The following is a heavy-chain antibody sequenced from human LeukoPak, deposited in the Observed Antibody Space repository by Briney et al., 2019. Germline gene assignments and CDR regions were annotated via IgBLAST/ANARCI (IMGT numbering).Heavy chain of an antibody. J-gene: IGHJ5*02. Sequence: KDGESLKISCKGSGYSINNYWIGWVRQMPGKGLEWMGIIYPGDSDTRYSPSFQGQVTISADKPISTAYLQWSSLKASDTAMYYCARQSAYNWFDPWGQGTLVTVSS. V-gene: IGHV5-51*01. CDR1: GYSINNYW. CDR2: IYPGDSDT. CDR3: ARQSAYNWFDP.